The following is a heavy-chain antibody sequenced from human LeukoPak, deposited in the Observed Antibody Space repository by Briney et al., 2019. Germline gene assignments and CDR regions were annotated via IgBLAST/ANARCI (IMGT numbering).Heavy chain of an antibody. Sequence: SQTLSLTCAVSGGSISSGGYSWRWIRQPRGRGLEWIVYIYHSGSTYYNPSLKSRVTISVDRSKNQFSLKLSSVTAADTAVYYCARGRLLPNYWGQGTLVTVSS. V-gene: IGHV4-30-2*01. D-gene: IGHD2-15*01. J-gene: IGHJ4*02. CDR1: GGSISSGGYS. CDR3: ARGRLLPNY. CDR2: IYHSGST.